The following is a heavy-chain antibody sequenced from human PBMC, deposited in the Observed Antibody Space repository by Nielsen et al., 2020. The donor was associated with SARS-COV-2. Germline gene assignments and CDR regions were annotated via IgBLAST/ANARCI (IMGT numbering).Heavy chain of an antibody. CDR3: TTDLRCGGDCQYYYGMDV. J-gene: IGHJ6*02. V-gene: IGHV3-15*01. D-gene: IGHD2-21*02. Sequence: SCAASGFTFSNAWMSWVRQAPGKGLEWVGRIKSKTDGGTTDYAAPVKGRFTISRDDSKNTLYLQMNSLKTEDTAVYYCTTDLRCGGDCQYYYGMDVWGQGTTVTVSS. CDR2: IKSKTDGGTT. CDR1: GFTFSNAW.